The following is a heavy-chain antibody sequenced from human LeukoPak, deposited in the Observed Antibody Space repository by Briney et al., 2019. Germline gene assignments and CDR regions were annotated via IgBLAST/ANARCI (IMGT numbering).Heavy chain of an antibody. D-gene: IGHD3-22*01. V-gene: IGHV3-33*01. Sequence: QPGRSLRLSCAASGFTFSSYGMHWVRQAPGKGLEWVAVIWYDGSNKYYADSVKGRFTISRDNSKNTLYLQMDSLRAEDTAVYYCARDVAYYDSSERYGGGSNWFDPWGQGTLVTVSS. CDR1: GFTFSSYG. CDR3: ARDVAYYDSSERYGGGSNWFDP. CDR2: IWYDGSNK. J-gene: IGHJ5*02.